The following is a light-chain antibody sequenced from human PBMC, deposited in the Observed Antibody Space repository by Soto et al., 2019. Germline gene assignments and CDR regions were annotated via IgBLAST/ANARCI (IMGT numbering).Light chain of an antibody. CDR1: QSVNTN. J-gene: IGKJ4*01. V-gene: IGKV3-15*01. CDR3: QHYSSWPLT. CDR2: GAS. Sequence: MAPAPATLYVSPGDRATLSCRASQSVNTNLAWYQQKPGQAPRLLIYGASTRATGIPARFSGSGSGTEFTLTISSLQSEDFAVYYCQHYSSWPLTFGGGTKV.